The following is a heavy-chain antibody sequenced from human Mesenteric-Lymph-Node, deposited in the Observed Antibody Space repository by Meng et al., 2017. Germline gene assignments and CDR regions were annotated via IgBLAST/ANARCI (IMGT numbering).Heavy chain of an antibody. CDR3: ARGGATPMIIKY. J-gene: IGHJ4*02. Sequence: QVQLKQWGAEGGKPSETLALTCAVYGGSLSGYYWSWIRQPPGKGREWMGEVYHNGVTKYSPSLRSRVVISIDTSKNQFSLNLRSVSAADTAMYYCARGGATPMIIKYWGPGTLVTVSS. CDR1: GGSLSGYY. D-gene: IGHD3-10*01. V-gene: IGHV4-34*02. CDR2: VYHNGVT.